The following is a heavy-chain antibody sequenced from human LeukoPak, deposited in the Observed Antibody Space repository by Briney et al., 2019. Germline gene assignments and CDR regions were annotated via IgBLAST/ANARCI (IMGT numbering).Heavy chain of an antibody. J-gene: IGHJ4*02. CDR3: TRVGAVAGTLVFDY. D-gene: IGHD6-19*01. CDR2: IYHSGST. V-gene: IGHV4-4*02. Sequence: SETLSLTCAVSGGSISSSNWWSWVRQPPGKGLEWIGEIYHSGSTNYNPSLKSRVTISVDKSKNQFSLKLSSVTAADTAVYYCTRVGAVAGTLVFDYWGQGTLVTVSS. CDR1: GGSISSSNW.